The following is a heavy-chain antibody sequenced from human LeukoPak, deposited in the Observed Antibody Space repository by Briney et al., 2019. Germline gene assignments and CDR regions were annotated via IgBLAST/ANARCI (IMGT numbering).Heavy chain of an antibody. D-gene: IGHD3-10*01. V-gene: IGHV3-23*01. CDR1: GITFGSYA. CDR2: ISGSGGAT. CDR3: AKGYASGTYYSDY. J-gene: IGHJ4*02. Sequence: GGSLRLSCAASGITFGSYAMRWVRQAPGKGLEWVAAISGSGGATFYADSVKGRFTISRDNSKNTLYLQMNSLRAEDTAVYYCAKGYASGTYYSDYWGQGTLVTVSS.